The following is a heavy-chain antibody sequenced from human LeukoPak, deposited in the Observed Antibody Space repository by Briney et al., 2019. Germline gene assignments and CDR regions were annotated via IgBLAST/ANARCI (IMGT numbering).Heavy chain of an antibody. V-gene: IGHV3-21*01. CDR1: GFTFSSYS. J-gene: IGHJ4*02. CDR3: GVWGSYRNFFDY. D-gene: IGHD3-16*01. CDR2: IYSSSSYI. Sequence: KSGGSLRLSCAASGFTFSSYSMNWVRQAPGKGLEWVSSIYSSSSYIYYADSVKGRFTISRDNAKNSLYLQMNSLRAEDTAVYYCGVWGSYRNFFDYWGEGDLVTVSS.